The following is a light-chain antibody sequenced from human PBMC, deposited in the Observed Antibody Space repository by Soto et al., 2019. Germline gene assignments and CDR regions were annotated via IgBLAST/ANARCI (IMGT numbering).Light chain of an antibody. J-gene: IGKJ4*01. V-gene: IGKV3-15*01. CDR3: QQYGDWPLT. CDR1: QSVGNN. Sequence: EIVVTQSPATLSVSPGERATLSCRASQSVGNNFAWYQQKPGQAPRLPIFATSTRATGVPARFSGSGSGTEFTLTIRSLQSEDFAVYYCQQYGDWPLTFGGGAKVEIE. CDR2: ATS.